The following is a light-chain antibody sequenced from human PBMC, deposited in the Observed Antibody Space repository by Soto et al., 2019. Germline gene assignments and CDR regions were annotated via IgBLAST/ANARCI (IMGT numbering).Light chain of an antibody. Sequence: QSVLTQPASVSGSPGQSITISCTGTSSDIGGYNYVSWYQQLPGKVPKLIIYDVSNRPSGFSDRFSGSKSGNAASLTISGLQAEDDADYYCSSYTSTSTLYVFGTGTKVTVL. V-gene: IGLV2-14*03. CDR3: SSYTSTSTLYV. CDR1: SSDIGGYNY. CDR2: DVS. J-gene: IGLJ1*01.